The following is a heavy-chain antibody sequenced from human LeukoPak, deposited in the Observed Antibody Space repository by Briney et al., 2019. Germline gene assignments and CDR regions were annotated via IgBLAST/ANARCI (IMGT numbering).Heavy chain of an antibody. Sequence: GESPKISCKGSGYSFTSYWIGWVRQMPGKGLEWMGIIYPGDSDTRYSPSFQGQVTISADKSISTAYLQWSSLKASDTAMYYCARGELGYCSGGSCYRFDPWGQGTLVTVSS. V-gene: IGHV5-51*01. CDR2: IYPGDSDT. D-gene: IGHD2-15*01. CDR3: ARGELGYCSGGSCYRFDP. CDR1: GYSFTSYW. J-gene: IGHJ5*02.